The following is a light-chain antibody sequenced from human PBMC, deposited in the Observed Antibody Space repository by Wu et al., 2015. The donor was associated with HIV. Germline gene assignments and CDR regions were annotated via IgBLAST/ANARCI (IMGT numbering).Light chain of an antibody. CDR2: GAS. J-gene: IGKJ1*01. CDR3: QQYNNWPRT. CDR1: QSVSSN. V-gene: IGKV3-15*01. Sequence: EIVMTQSPVTLSVSPGERATLSCRASQSVSSNLAWYQQKPGQAPRLLIYGASTRATGIPARFSGSGSGTEFTLTISSLQSEDFAFYYCQQYNNWPRTFGQGTKVEIK.